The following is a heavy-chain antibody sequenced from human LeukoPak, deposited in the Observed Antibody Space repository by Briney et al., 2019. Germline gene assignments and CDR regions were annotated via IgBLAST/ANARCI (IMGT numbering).Heavy chain of an antibody. Sequence: GGSLRLSCAASGFTFSGSAMHWVRQASGKGLEWVGRIRSKANSYATAYAASVKGRFTISRDDSKNTAYLQMNSLKTEDTAVYYCTTTTVSSVYGMDVWGQGTTVNVSS. CDR1: GFTFSGSA. J-gene: IGHJ6*02. CDR2: IRSKANSYAT. CDR3: TTTTVSSVYGMDV. D-gene: IGHD4-11*01. V-gene: IGHV3-73*01.